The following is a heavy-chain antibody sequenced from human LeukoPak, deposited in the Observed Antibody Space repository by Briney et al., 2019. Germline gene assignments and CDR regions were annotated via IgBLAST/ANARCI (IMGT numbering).Heavy chain of an antibody. V-gene: IGHV3-11*01. CDR2: ISTSGSNI. CDR1: GFTISDYY. Sequence: GESLRLSCAASGFTISDYYMSWIRQAPGKGLEWVSYISTSGSNIYYSDSVKGRFTISRDNAKNSLYLQMNSLRAEDTAVYYCARTYGSGSYGDYWGQGTQVTVSS. CDR3: ARTYGSGSYGDY. D-gene: IGHD3-10*01. J-gene: IGHJ4*02.